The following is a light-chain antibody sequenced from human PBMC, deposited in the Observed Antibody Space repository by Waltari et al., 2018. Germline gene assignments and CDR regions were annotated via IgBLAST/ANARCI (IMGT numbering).Light chain of an antibody. CDR1: SSNIGPYY. CDR3: AAWDDSLSGVI. J-gene: IGLJ2*01. CDR2: KIG. Sequence: QSVLTQPPSASGTPGQRVTLSCSGSSSNIGPYYVYWYQLLPGTAPKLHVYKIGQRPSGVPDRFSASKSGTSAALASSGLRSEDEADYYCAAWDDSLSGVIFGGGTKLTVL. V-gene: IGLV1-47*01.